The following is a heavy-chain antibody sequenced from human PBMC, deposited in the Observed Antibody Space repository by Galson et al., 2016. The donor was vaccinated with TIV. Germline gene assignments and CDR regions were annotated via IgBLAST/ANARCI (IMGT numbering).Heavy chain of an antibody. Sequence: CAISGDSVSNNVVAWNWIRQSPSRGLEWLGRTYYRSKWYNDYAISVKSRLIINADASNNQVSLQMTSLRAEDTAVYYCARGDNPVPSFYFDYWGQGTLVTVSS. CDR2: TYYRSKWYN. J-gene: IGHJ4*02. CDR1: GDSVSNNVVA. V-gene: IGHV6-1*01. D-gene: IGHD2-2*01. CDR3: ARGDNPVPSFYFDY.